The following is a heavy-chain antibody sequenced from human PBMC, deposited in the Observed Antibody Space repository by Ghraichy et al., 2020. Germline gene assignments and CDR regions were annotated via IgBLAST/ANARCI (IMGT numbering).Heavy chain of an antibody. CDR3: ARRGDHDYSLAGYYMDV. CDR2: IYPGDSET. CDR1: GYRFSSYW. Sequence: GESLNISCKGSGYRFSSYWIGWVRQMPGKGLEWMGIIYPGDSETRYSPSFQGQVTISADKSISTAYLQWSSLKASDTAMYYCARRGDHDYSLAGYYMDVWGKGTTVTVSS. V-gene: IGHV5-51*01. D-gene: IGHD4-11*01. J-gene: IGHJ6*03.